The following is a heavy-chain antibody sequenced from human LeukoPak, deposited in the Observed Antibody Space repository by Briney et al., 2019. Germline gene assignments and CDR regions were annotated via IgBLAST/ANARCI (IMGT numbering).Heavy chain of an antibody. D-gene: IGHD2-15*01. CDR3: VKDLSCYCDGGTCYPYGMDV. V-gene: IGHV3-9*01. CDR1: GFTFDDHA. J-gene: IGHJ6*02. CDR2: ITWNSDTI. Sequence: GGSLRLSCAASGFTFDDHAMYWVRHASGKGPEWVSEITWNSDTIDYADSVKGRFTISRDNAKKSLYLQMNSLRAEDTALYHCVKDLSCYCDGGTCYPYGMDVWGPGTTVTVSS.